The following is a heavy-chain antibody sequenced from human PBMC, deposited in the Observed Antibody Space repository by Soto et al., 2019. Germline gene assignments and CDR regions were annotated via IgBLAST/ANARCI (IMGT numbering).Heavy chain of an antibody. D-gene: IGHD2-2*01. CDR2: IYYSGST. CDR1: GGSISSGYYY. Sequence: PSETLSLTCTVSGGSISSGYYYWSWLRQPPGKGLEWIGYIYYSGSTYYNPSLKSRVTISVDTSKNQFSLKLSSVTAADTAVYYCARSTYDLVVPAGGMDVWGQGTTVTVSS. V-gene: IGHV4-30-4*01. CDR3: ARSTYDLVVPAGGMDV. J-gene: IGHJ6*02.